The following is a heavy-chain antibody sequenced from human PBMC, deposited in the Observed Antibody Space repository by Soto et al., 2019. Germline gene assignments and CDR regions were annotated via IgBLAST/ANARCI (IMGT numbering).Heavy chain of an antibody. D-gene: IGHD6-19*01. Sequence: GESLKISCKASGYTYTNYWLGWVRQMPGKGLEWMGILYPGDSDTRYSPSFEGQVTISADKSITTAYLQWSSLRASDTAMYYCARLHSGTARPDYWGQGTQVAVSS. CDR3: ARLHSGTARPDY. J-gene: IGHJ4*02. CDR1: GYTYTNYW. CDR2: LYPGDSDT. V-gene: IGHV5-51*01.